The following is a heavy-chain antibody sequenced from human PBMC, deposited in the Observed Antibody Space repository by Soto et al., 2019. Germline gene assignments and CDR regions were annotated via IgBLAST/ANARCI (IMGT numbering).Heavy chain of an antibody. CDR2: IYYSGTT. D-gene: IGHD3-9*01. V-gene: IGHV4-39*01. CDR3: VRHRGYYDILTGYYTELNFDY. CDR1: GGSISSSSYY. Sequence: SETLSLTCTVSGGSISSSSYYWGWIRQPPGKGLEWIGSIYYSGTTYYNPSLKSRVTISVDTSKNRFSLKLSSVTAADTAVYYCVRHRGYYDILTGYYTELNFDYWGQGTLVTVSS. J-gene: IGHJ4*02.